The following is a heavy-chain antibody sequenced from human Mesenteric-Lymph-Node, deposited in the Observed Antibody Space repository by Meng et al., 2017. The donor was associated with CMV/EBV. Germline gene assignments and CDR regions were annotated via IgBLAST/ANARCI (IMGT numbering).Heavy chain of an antibody. CDR3: ARLTPETDNNWFDP. CDR2: IYHSGST. V-gene: IGHV4-4*02. J-gene: IGHJ5*02. Sequence: SGGALSSSNWWSGVRQPPGKGLEWIGEIYHSGSTNYNPSLKSRVTISVDKSKNQFSLKLSSVTAADTAVYYCARLTPETDNNWFDPWGQGTLVTVSS. D-gene: IGHD4/OR15-4a*01. CDR1: GGALSSSNW.